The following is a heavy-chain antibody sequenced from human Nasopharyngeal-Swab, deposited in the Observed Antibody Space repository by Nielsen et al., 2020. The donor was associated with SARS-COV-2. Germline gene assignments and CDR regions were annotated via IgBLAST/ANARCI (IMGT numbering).Heavy chain of an antibody. Sequence: SETLSLTCTVSGGSISSYYWSWIRQPPGKGLEWIGYIYYSGSTNYNPSLKSRVTISVDTSKNQFSLKLSSVTAADTAVYYCARHLRDGVVVAAPYYFDYWGQGPLVTSPQ. CDR1: GGSISSYY. V-gene: IGHV4-59*08. CDR2: IYYSGST. CDR3: ARHLRDGVVVAAPYYFDY. D-gene: IGHD2-15*01. J-gene: IGHJ4*02.